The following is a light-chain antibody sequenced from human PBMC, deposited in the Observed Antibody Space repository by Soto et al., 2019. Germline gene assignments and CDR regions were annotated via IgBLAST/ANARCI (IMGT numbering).Light chain of an antibody. CDR3: AAWDDSLNGYV. CDR2: SNN. J-gene: IGLJ1*01. CDR1: SSNIGSNA. Sequence: QSVLTQPPSASGTPGQRGTISCSGSSSNIGSNAVNWYQQLPGTAPKLLIYSNNQRPSVVPDRFSGSKSGTSASLAISGLHSEDEADYYCAAWDDSLNGYVFGTGTKLTVL. V-gene: IGLV1-44*01.